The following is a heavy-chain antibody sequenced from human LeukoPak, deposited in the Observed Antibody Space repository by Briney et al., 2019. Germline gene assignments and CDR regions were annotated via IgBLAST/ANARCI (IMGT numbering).Heavy chain of an antibody. J-gene: IGHJ1*01. D-gene: IGHD2-21*02. CDR1: GGSISSSSYY. Sequence: SETLSLTCTVSGGSISSSSYYWGWIRQPPGKGLEWIGSIYYSGSTYYNPSLKSRVTISVDTSKNQFSLKLSSVTAADTAVYYCARTYCGGDCYSQAEYFQHWGQGTLVTVSS. CDR2: IYYSGST. V-gene: IGHV4-39*07. CDR3: ARTYCGGDCYSQAEYFQH.